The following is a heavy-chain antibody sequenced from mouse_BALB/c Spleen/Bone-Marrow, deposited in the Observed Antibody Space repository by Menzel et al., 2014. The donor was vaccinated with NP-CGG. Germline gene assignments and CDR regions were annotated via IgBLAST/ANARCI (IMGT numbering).Heavy chain of an antibody. Sequence: EVKLMESGGGLVKPGGSLKLSCAASGFTFSTYVTSWVRQTPEKRLEWVASISTSGSTYYPDSVRGRFTISRDNARNILYLQMTSLRSEDTATYYCARWDNHYAMDYWGQGTSVIVSS. J-gene: IGHJ4*01. V-gene: IGHV5-6-5*01. CDR3: ARWDNHYAMDY. CDR2: ISTSGST. D-gene: IGHD4-1*01. CDR1: GFTFSTYV.